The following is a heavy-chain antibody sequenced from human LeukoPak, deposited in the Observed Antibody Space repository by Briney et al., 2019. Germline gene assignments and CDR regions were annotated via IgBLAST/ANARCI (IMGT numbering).Heavy chain of an antibody. D-gene: IGHD6-19*01. V-gene: IGHV3-53*01. J-gene: IGHJ3*02. CDR2: IYSGGST. CDR1: GFTVSSNY. CDR3: AKVQWLEPFDAFDI. Sequence: PGGSLRLSCAASGFTVSSNYMSWVRQAPGKGLEWVSVIYSGGSTYYADSVKGRFTISRDNSKNTLYLQMNSLRAEDTAVYYCAKVQWLEPFDAFDIWGQGTMVTVSS.